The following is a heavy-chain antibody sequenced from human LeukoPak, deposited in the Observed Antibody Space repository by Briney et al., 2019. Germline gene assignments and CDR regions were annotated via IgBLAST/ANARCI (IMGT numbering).Heavy chain of an antibody. Sequence: ASVKVSCKVSEFTVTEFSMHWVRQAPGKGLEWMGGFVPEEGETIYAQKFQGRVTMTEDTSTDTAYMELSSLTSEDTAVYYCATDLTYFATGSFFIGYWGQGTLVTVSS. CDR1: EFTVTEFS. V-gene: IGHV1-24*01. J-gene: IGHJ4*02. CDR3: ATDLTYFATGSFFIGY. CDR2: FVPEEGET. D-gene: IGHD3-10*01.